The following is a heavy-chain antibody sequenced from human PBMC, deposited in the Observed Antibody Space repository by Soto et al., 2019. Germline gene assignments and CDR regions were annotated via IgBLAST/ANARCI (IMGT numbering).Heavy chain of an antibody. CDR2: ISWNRCSI. V-gene: IGHV3-9*01. J-gene: IGHJ4*02. CDR3: ARGSWNDKYYFDY. CDR1: GFTFDDYA. Sequence: EVQLVESGGGLVQPGRSLRLSCAASGFTFDDYAMHWVRQAPGKGLEWVSGISWNRCSIGYADSVKGRFTISRDNAKNSLYLQMNSLRAEDTALYYCARGSWNDKYYFDYWGQGTLVTVSS. D-gene: IGHD1-1*01.